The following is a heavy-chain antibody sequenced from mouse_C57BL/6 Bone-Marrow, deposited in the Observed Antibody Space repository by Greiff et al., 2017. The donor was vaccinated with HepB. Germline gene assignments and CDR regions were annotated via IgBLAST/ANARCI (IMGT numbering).Heavy chain of an antibody. D-gene: IGHD2-3*01. J-gene: IGHJ2*01. CDR3: ARGGYYDY. Sequence: EVQLQESGPGLVKPSQSLSLTCSVTGYSITGGYYWNWIRQFPGNKLERMGYISYDGSNNYNPSLKNRTSITRDTSTNQFFLKLNSVTTEDTATYYCARGGYYDYWGPGTTLTVSS. V-gene: IGHV3-6*01. CDR1: GYSITGGYY. CDR2: ISYDGSN.